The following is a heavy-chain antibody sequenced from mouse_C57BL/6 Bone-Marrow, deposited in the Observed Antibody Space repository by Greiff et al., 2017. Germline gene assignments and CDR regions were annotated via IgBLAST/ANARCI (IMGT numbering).Heavy chain of an antibody. CDR2: IDTNSGGT. J-gene: IGHJ4*01. V-gene: IGHV1-72*01. D-gene: IGHD2-4*01. CDR3: ARPYYDYGGYAMDY. Sequence: QVQLQQPGAELVKPGASVKLSCKASGYTFTSYWMHWVKQRPGRGLEWIGRIDTNSGGTKYNEKFKSKATLTVDKPSSTAYMQLSSLTSEDSAVYYCARPYYDYGGYAMDYWGQGTSVTVSS. CDR1: GYTFTSYW.